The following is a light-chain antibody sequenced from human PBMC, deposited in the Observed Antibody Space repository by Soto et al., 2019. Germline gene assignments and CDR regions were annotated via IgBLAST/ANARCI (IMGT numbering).Light chain of an antibody. V-gene: IGKV3-11*01. CDR3: QQYDSSPKT. Sequence: EILLTQSPFTLSLSPGQRATLSCRASQSVSSYLAWYQQKPGQAPRLLIYDTSNRATGIPARFSGSGSGTDFTLTISRLEPEDFAVYYCQQYDSSPKTFGQGTKVDNK. CDR1: QSVSSY. J-gene: IGKJ1*01. CDR2: DTS.